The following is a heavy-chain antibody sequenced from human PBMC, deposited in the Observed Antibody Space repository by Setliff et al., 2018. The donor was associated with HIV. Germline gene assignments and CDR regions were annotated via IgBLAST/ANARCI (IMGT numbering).Heavy chain of an antibody. V-gene: IGHV4-39*07. Sequence: PSETLSLTCTVSGDSFNGSHYLWGWIRQPPGKGLEWVGNVYYNWATYYNPSLKNRVTISVDTSKNQFSLKLNSMTAADTAVYFCVRGPQWLVQKGRVYYFDYWGQGTLVTVSS. CDR1: GDSFNGSHYL. D-gene: IGHD6-19*01. CDR2: VYYNWAT. CDR3: VRGPQWLVQKGRVYYFDY. J-gene: IGHJ4*02.